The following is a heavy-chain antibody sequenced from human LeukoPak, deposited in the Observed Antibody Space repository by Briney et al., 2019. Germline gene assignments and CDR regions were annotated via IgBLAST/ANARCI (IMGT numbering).Heavy chain of an antibody. Sequence: GGSLRLSCAASGFTFDDYAMHWVRQAPGKGLEWVSLISGDGGSTYYADSVKGRFTISRDNSKNSLYLQMNSLRTEDTALYYCAKEGYHYDSSGYYPPYNWFDPWGQGTLVTVSS. CDR3: AKEGYHYDSSGYYPPYNWFDP. V-gene: IGHV3-43*02. J-gene: IGHJ5*02. CDR2: ISGDGGST. CDR1: GFTFDDYA. D-gene: IGHD3-22*01.